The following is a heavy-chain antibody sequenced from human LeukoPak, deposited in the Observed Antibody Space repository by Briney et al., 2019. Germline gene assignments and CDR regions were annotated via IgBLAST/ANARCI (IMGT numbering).Heavy chain of an antibody. V-gene: IGHV3-7*01. CDR1: GFTFSSYW. Sequence: GGSLRLSCAASGFTFSSYWMSWVRQAPGKGLEWVANIKQDGSEKYYVDSVKGRFTIPRDNAKNSLYLQMNSLRAEDTAVYYCARDFHSSSFGYWGQGTLVTVSS. J-gene: IGHJ4*02. CDR3: ARDFHSSSFGY. CDR2: IKQDGSEK.